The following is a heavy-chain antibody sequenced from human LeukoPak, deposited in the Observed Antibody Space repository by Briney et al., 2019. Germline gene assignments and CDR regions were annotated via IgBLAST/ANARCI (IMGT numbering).Heavy chain of an antibody. CDR3: ARGSSTSSQD. J-gene: IGHJ4*02. Sequence: GGSLRLSCAAAGFTFSTYWMHWVRHAPGEGLVWVSRINTDGISTNYADSVKGRFTMSRDNAKNTLYLQMNNLTTEDTAVYYCARGSSTSSQDWGQGTLVTVSS. D-gene: IGHD2-2*01. CDR1: GFTFSTYW. CDR2: INTDGIST. V-gene: IGHV3-74*01.